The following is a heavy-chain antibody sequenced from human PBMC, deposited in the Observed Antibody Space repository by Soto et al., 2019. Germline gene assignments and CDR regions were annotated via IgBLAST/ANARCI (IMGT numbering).Heavy chain of an antibody. J-gene: IGHJ4*02. D-gene: IGHD6-13*01. CDR3: AGPVGGYQVLFGTWYGTRSDY. CDR1: GFTFSSYA. Sequence: LRLSCAASGFTFSSYAMSWVRQAPGKGLEWVSAISGSGDTTLYAASVRGRLIISRDNSKNKVYLDMSSLRAEDTALYYCAGPVGGYQVLFGTWYGTRSDYWGQGTLVTVS. CDR2: ISGSGDTT. V-gene: IGHV3-23*01.